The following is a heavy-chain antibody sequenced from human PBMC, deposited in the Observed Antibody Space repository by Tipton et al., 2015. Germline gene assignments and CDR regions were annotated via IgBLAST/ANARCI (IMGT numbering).Heavy chain of an antibody. CDR3: ARSRGFDY. CDR1: GFTFSGYS. CDR2: ISDRRSSI. D-gene: IGHD3-10*01. J-gene: IGHJ4*02. V-gene: IGHV3-48*02. Sequence: GSLRLSCAASGFTFSGYSMNWVRQAPGKGLEWVSYISDRRSSIYYADSVKGRFTISRDNAKNSLYLQMNSLRDEDTAVYYCARSRGFDYWGQGTLVTVSS.